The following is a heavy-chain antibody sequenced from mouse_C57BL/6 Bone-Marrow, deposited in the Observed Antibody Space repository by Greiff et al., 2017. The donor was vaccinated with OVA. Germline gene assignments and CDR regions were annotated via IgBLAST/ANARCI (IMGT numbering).Heavy chain of an antibody. D-gene: IGHD1-1*01. Sequence: EVKLQQSGAELVKPGASVKLSCTASGFNITDYYMHWVKQRTEQGLEWIGRIDPEDGETKYAPKFQGKATITADTSSNTAYLQLSSLTSEDTAVYYCARRGGSSHWYFDVWGTGTTVTVSS. CDR1: GFNITDYY. CDR3: ARRGGSSHWYFDV. CDR2: IDPEDGET. V-gene: IGHV14-2*01. J-gene: IGHJ1*03.